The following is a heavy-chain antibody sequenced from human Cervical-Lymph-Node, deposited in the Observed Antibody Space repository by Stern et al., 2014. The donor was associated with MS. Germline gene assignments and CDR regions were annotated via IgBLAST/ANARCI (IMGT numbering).Heavy chain of an antibody. Sequence: EVQLVQSGGGVIQPGGSLRLSCTASGFTVSRDYMMWVRQAPGKGLELVSLITNVGSTFYTDSVKGRFTISRDDSKNTVYLHMTSLRAEDTAMYYCARDTSSPERSDWWGQGTLVTVSS. CDR1: GFTVSRDY. D-gene: IGHD1-1*01. V-gene: IGHV3-53*01. CDR2: ITNVGST. CDR3: ARDTSSPERSDW. J-gene: IGHJ4*02.